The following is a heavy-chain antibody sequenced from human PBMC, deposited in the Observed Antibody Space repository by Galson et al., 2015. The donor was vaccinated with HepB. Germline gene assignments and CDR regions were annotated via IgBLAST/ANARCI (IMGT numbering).Heavy chain of an antibody. V-gene: IGHV1-18*01. CDR2: INAYNGNT. D-gene: IGHD1-1*01. Sequence: SVKVSCKASGYTFTSDGISWVRQAPGQGLEWMGWINAYNGNTNYVQKFQGRVTMTTDTSSSTAYMELRSLRSDDTAVYYCTRQTYSWTFDYWGQGTLVTVS. CDR1: GYTFTSDG. CDR3: TRQTYSWTFDY. J-gene: IGHJ4*02.